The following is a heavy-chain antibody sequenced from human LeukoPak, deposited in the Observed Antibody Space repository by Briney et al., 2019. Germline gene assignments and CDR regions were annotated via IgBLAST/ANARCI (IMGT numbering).Heavy chain of an antibody. Sequence: PGGSLRLSCAASGFTFSSYSMNWVRQAAAKGLDWVSSISSSSSYIYYADSVKGRFTISRDNAKNSLYLQMNRLRAEDTAVYYCARGHYGDYTFGYWGQGTLVTVSS. CDR1: GFTFSSYS. J-gene: IGHJ4*02. CDR3: ARGHYGDYTFGY. CDR2: ISSSSSYI. V-gene: IGHV3-21*01. D-gene: IGHD4-17*01.